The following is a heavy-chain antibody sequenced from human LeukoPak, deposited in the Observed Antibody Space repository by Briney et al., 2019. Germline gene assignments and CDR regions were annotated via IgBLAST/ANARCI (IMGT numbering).Heavy chain of an antibody. V-gene: IGHV1-69-2*01. Sequence: ASVKVSCKVSGYTFTDYYMHWMQQAPGKGLEWMGLVDPEDGETIYAEKFQGRVTITADTSTDTAYMELGSLRSEDTAVYYCASSTSCSTCYYYMDVWGKGTTVTVSS. CDR3: ASSTSCSTCYYYMDV. CDR1: GYTFTDYY. CDR2: VDPEDGET. J-gene: IGHJ6*03. D-gene: IGHD2-2*02.